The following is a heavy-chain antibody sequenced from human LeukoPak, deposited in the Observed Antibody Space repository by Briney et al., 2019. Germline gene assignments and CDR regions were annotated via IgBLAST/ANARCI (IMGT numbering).Heavy chain of an antibody. CDR3: AREEEESTGDY. J-gene: IGHJ4*02. CDR1: GFTFSSYA. Sequence: GRSLRLSCAASGFTFSSYAMHWVRQAPGKGLEWVAVISYDGSNKYYADSVKGRYTISRDNSKNTLYLQMNSLRAEDTAVYYCAREEEESTGDYWGQGTLVTVSS. V-gene: IGHV3-30-3*01. CDR2: ISYDGSNK.